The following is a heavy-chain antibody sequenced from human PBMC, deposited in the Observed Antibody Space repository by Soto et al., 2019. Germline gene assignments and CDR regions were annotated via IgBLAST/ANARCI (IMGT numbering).Heavy chain of an antibody. CDR2: ISSSRSTI. V-gene: IGHV3-48*01. CDR3: ARDCPGSSTTCYGNEWFDS. D-gene: IGHD2-2*01. CDR1: GFTFSSYS. J-gene: IGHJ5*01. Sequence: EVQLVESGGGLVQPGGSLRLSCAASGFTFSSYSMNWVRQAPGKGLEWVSYISSSRSTIYYADSVKGRFTISRDNAKNPLYLQITSLRAEDTAVYYCARDCPGSSTTCYGNEWFDSWGQGTLVTVSS.